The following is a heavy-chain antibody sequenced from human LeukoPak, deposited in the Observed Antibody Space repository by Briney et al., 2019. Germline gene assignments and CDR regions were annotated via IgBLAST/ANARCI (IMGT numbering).Heavy chain of an antibody. CDR1: GGSISSSNW. J-gene: IGHJ2*01. CDR2: IYHSGST. D-gene: IGHD5-12*01. Sequence: SETLSLTCAVSGGSISSSNWWSWVRQPPGKGLEWIGEIYHSGSTNYNPSLKSRVTISVDKSKNQFSLKLSSVTAADTAVYYCARDVLGYGGYDYLGWYFDLWGRGTLVTVSS. V-gene: IGHV4-4*02. CDR3: ARDVLGYGGYDYLGWYFDL.